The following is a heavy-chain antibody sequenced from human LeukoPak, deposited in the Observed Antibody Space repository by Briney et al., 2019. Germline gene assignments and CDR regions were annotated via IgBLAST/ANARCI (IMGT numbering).Heavy chain of an antibody. CDR2: ISGSGGST. V-gene: IGHV3-23*01. D-gene: IGHD3-10*01. CDR1: GFTFSSYA. J-gene: IGHJ4*02. CDR3: AKWTRTTLFRGDRARFDS. Sequence: GGSLRLSCAASGFTFSSYAMSWVRQAPGKGLEWVSAISGSGGSTYYADSVKGRFTISRDNSKNTLYLQMNSLRAEDTAVYYCAKWTRTTLFRGDRARFDSWGQGTLVTVSS.